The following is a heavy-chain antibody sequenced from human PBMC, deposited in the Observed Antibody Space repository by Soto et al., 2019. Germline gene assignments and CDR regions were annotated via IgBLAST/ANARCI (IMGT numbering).Heavy chain of an antibody. Sequence: EVHLVESGGGLVQPGGSLRLSCAASGFTFSTYSMNWVRQAPGKGLEWVSYISSITGTIYYADSVKGRFTISRDNAKNSLYLQMNSLRAEDTAVYYCASHYDSSDYYYGWFDPWGQGTLVTVSS. CDR3: ASHYDSSDYYYGWFDP. CDR2: ISSITGTI. V-gene: IGHV3-48*01. CDR1: GFTFSTYS. J-gene: IGHJ5*02. D-gene: IGHD3-22*01.